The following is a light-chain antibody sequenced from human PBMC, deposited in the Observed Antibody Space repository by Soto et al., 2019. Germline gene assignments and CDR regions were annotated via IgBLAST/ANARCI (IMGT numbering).Light chain of an antibody. J-gene: IGKJ1*01. CDR1: QSVSSY. V-gene: IGKV3-11*01. CDR2: DAS. CDR3: QHYNSYGT. Sequence: EILFTQPPAPLSFSPGERATPSCRASQSVSSYLAWYQQKPGQAPRLLIYDASNRATGIPARFSGSGSGTDFTLTISRLEPEDFATYYCQHYNSYGTFGQGTKVDIK.